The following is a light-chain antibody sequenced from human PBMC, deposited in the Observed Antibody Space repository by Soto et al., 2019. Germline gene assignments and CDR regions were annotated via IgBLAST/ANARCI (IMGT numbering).Light chain of an antibody. CDR3: QQYAFSPRT. Sequence: VLTQSPGTLALSPGERATLSCRASQSVDSKYFSWYQQEPGQAPRLLIYGGSRRATGVPDRFSGAGSGTDFTLTISRLEPEDFAVFYCQQYAFSPRTFGQGTRLEI. J-gene: IGKJ5*01. CDR2: GGS. CDR1: QSVDSKY. V-gene: IGKV3-20*01.